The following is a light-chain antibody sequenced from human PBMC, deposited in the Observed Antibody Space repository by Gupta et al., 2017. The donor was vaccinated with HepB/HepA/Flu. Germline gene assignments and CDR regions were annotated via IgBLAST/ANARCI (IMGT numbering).Light chain of an antibody. Sequence: DIQMTQSPSSLSASVGDRVTITCRASQSISTYLNWYQQRPGKAPNLLIYVASSLQSGVPSRFSGSGSGTDFTLTISRLQPEDFATYYCQQCYSTPRTFGQGTKVEIK. CDR1: QSISTY. CDR2: VAS. CDR3: QQCYSTPRT. J-gene: IGKJ1*01. V-gene: IGKV1-39*01.